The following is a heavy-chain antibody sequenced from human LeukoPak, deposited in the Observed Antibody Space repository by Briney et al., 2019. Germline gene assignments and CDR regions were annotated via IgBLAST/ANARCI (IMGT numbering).Heavy chain of an antibody. CDR3: ARPYYYDSRIDP. Sequence: SETLSLTCTVSGGSISSSSYYWGWIRQPPGKGLEWIAYMYYSGSTYYNPSLKSRVTMSADTSKNQLSLKLSSVTAADTAVYYCARPYYYDSRIDPWGQGILVTVSS. V-gene: IGHV4-30-4*08. CDR2: MYYSGST. CDR1: GGSISSSSYY. D-gene: IGHD3-22*01. J-gene: IGHJ5*02.